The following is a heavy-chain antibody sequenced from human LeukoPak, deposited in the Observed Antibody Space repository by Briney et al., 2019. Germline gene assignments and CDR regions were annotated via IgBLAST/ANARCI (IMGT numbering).Heavy chain of an antibody. D-gene: IGHD3-10*01. J-gene: IGHJ4*02. V-gene: IGHV3-23*01. CDR2: ISGSGGST. CDR1: GFTVSSNY. Sequence: PGGSLRLSCAASGFTVSSNYMSWVRQAPGKGLEWVSAISGSGGSTYYADSVKGRFTISRDNSKNTLYLQMNSLRAEDTAVYYCAKDLSWFGGPVYFDYWGQGTLVTVSS. CDR3: AKDLSWFGGPVYFDY.